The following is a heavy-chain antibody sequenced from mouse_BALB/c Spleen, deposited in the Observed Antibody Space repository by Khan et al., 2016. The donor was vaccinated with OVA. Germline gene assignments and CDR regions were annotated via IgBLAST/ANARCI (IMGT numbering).Heavy chain of an antibody. Sequence: EVKLEVSGPGLVKPSQSLALTCTVSGSSIPSDYAWNWIRQFPGSKLEWMGYIRNSGNTSYNPSLKIRITITRDTSKNQFFPQLNSVTTEDTATYYCARDGNWYFDVWGAGTTVTVSS. J-gene: IGHJ1*01. D-gene: IGHD2-1*01. CDR2: IRNSGNT. CDR1: GSSIPSDYA. V-gene: IGHV3-2*02. CDR3: ARDGNWYFDV.